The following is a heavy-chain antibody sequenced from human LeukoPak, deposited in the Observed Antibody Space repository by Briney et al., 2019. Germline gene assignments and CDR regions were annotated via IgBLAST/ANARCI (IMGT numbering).Heavy chain of an antibody. CDR1: GYAFTGSS. CDR2: INPNSGGT. V-gene: IGHV1-2*02. Sequence: ASVKVSCKASGYAFTGSSIHWVRQAPGQGLERMGWINPNSGGTNYAQKFQGRITMTRDTSITTAYMELSRLTSDDTAVYYCASGTRSSWYYFDFWGQGTLVTVSS. CDR3: ASGTRSSWYYFDF. J-gene: IGHJ4*02. D-gene: IGHD6-13*01.